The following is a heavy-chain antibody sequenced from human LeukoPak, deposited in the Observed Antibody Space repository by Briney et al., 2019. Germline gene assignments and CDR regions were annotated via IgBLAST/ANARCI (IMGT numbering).Heavy chain of an antibody. D-gene: IGHD1-7*01. CDR2: IRYDGSNK. CDR3: AKDKLELAWGFDP. Sequence: PGGSLRLSCAASGFTFSSYGMHWVRQAPGKGLEWVAFIRYDGSNKYYADSVKGRFTISRDNSKNTLYLQMNSLRAEDTAVYYCAKDKLELAWGFDPWGQGTLVTVSS. V-gene: IGHV3-30*02. CDR1: GFTFSSYG. J-gene: IGHJ5*02.